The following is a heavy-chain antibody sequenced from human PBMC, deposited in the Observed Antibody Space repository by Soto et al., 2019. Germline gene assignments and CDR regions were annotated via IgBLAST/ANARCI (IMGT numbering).Heavy chain of an antibody. CDR1: GFIFSSYW. Sequence: GGSLRLSCAASGFIFSSYWMSWVRQAPGKGLEWVANIRQDGGEKYFVDSVEGRFTISRDNAKNSLYLQMNSLRAEDTAVYYWARDADCVNGICYTPIRPFDYWGQGALVTVSS. D-gene: IGHD2-8*01. J-gene: IGHJ4*02. V-gene: IGHV3-7*01. CDR2: IRQDGGEK. CDR3: ARDADCVNGICYTPIRPFDY.